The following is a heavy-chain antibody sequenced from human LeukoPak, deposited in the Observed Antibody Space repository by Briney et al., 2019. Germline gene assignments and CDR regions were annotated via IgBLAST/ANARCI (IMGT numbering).Heavy chain of an antibody. CDR2: ISYDGSNK. V-gene: IGHV3-30-3*01. Sequence: GRSLRLSCAASGFTFSSYAMHWVRQAPGKGLEWVAVISYDGSNKYYAASVKGRFTISRDNSKNTLYLQMNILRAEDTAVYYCARDVSSCYLDHFDNWGQGTLVTVSS. D-gene: IGHD6-13*01. J-gene: IGHJ4*02. CDR3: ARDVSSCYLDHFDN. CDR1: GFTFSSYA.